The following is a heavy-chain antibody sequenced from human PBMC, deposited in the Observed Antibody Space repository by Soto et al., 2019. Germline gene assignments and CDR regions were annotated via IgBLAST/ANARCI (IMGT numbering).Heavy chain of an antibody. Sequence: ASVKVSCKASGYIFSRNDIHWVRQAPGQRLEWVGWMNAGNGNTRYSREFQARVTFTRDTAASTGYMELSSLRSEDTAVYYCARGGTPIDYWG. CDR3: ARGGTPIDY. CDR1: GYIFSRND. J-gene: IGHJ4*01. V-gene: IGHV1-3*01. D-gene: IGHD3-16*01. CDR2: MNAGNGNT.